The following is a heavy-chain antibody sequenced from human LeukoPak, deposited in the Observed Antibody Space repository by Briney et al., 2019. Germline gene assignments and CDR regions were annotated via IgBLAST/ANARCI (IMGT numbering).Heavy chain of an antibody. V-gene: IGHV3-23*01. CDR2: ISDSGGST. D-gene: IGHD6-6*01. Sequence: GGSLRLSCAASGFTFSSYAMSWVRQAPGKGLEWVSAISDSGGSTTYADSVKGRFTISRDNAQNTLYLQMNSLRAEDTAVYYCGRSSSYAFDIWGQGTMVTVSS. CDR1: GFTFSSYA. J-gene: IGHJ3*02. CDR3: GRSSSYAFDI.